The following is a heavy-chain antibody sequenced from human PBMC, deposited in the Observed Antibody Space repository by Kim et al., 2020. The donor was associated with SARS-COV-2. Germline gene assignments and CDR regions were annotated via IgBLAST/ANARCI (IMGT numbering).Heavy chain of an antibody. CDR3: ARTAMTMAYYYYGMDV. Sequence: SLKSRVTISVDKSKNQFSLKLGSVTAADTAVYYCARTAMTMAYYYYGMDVWGQGTTVTVSS. D-gene: IGHD5-18*01. V-gene: IGHV4-61*05. J-gene: IGHJ6*02.